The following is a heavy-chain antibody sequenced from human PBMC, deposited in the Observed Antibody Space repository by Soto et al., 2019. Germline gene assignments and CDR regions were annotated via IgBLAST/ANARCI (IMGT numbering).Heavy chain of an antibody. Sequence: EVHLVESGGGLVQPGGSLRLSCAASGFTFSNFYMSWARQAPGKGLEWVAHIKQDGSEIYYVDSVKGRFTISRDNAKSSLSLQMNSLRPDDTAVYYCARDTASRSYGSDYWGQGTLVTVSS. CDR1: GFTFSNFY. V-gene: IGHV3-7*03. CDR2: IKQDGSEI. CDR3: ARDTASRSYGSDY. D-gene: IGHD4-17*01. J-gene: IGHJ4*02.